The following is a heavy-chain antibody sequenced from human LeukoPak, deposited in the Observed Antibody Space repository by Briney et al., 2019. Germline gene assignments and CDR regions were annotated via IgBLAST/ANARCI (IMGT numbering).Heavy chain of an antibody. Sequence: PSETLSLTCSVSGGSLSSYYWTWIRQPAGKGLEWIGRIFTTGSTNYNPSLMSRVTMSVDTSKNQFSLKMRSVTAADTAVYYCARGDGSTMIRGVSRYGWLDPWGQGTRVTVSS. CDR2: IFTTGST. D-gene: IGHD3-10*01. V-gene: IGHV4-4*07. CDR1: GGSLSSYY. CDR3: ARGDGSTMIRGVSRYGWLDP. J-gene: IGHJ5*02.